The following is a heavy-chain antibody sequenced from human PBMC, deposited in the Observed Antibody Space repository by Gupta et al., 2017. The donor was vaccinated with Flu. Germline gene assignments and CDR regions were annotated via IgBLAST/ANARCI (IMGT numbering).Heavy chain of an antibody. CDR2: ISGHNGNT. CDR1: GYTFASFG. J-gene: IGHJ6*02. CDR3: ARDGWLNSYGFGYYGMDV. D-gene: IGHD5-18*01. V-gene: IGHV1-18*01. Sequence: QVQLVQSGAEVKKPGASVKVSCKVSGYTFASFGISWVRQAPGQGLEWMGWISGHNGNTKYAENLQDRVTMTTDTSTSTAYVELRSLRSDDTAVYYCARDGWLNSYGFGYYGMDVWGQGTTVTVSS.